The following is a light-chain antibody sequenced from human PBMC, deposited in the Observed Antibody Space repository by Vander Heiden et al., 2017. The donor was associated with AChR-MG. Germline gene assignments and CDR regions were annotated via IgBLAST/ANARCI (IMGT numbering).Light chain of an antibody. J-gene: IGLJ2*01. Sequence: SYVLTPPPSVSVAPGETATIPCGGNNIGSKSVHWYQQKSGQAPVLVVYEDTDRPSGVPERFSGSTSGNTATLTISRVEAGDEADYYCHVWDSTSDHVVFGGGTKVTVL. CDR3: HVWDSTSDHVV. V-gene: IGLV3-21*02. CDR2: EDT. CDR1: NIGSKS.